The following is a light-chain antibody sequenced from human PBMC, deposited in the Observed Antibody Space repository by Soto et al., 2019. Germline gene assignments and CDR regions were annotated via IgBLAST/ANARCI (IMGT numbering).Light chain of an antibody. V-gene: IGLV4-69*01. CDR1: RGHSNYA. Sequence: QSVLTQSPSASASLGASVKLTCTLSRGHSNYAIAWHQQQPEKGPRFLMKLNSDGSHSKGDGIPDRFSGSSSGAERYLTISTLQSEDEADYYCQTWVTGIHIFGGGTKLTV. CDR3: QTWVTGIHI. CDR2: LNSDGSH. J-gene: IGLJ2*01.